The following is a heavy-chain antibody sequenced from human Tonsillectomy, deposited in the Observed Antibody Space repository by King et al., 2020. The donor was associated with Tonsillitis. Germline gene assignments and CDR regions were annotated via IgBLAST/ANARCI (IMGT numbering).Heavy chain of an antibody. CDR2: INPHSGGT. CDR3: ARDTRWDGESMCWFDC. D-gene: IGHD3-10*01. CDR1: GYTFTGCY. Sequence: QLVQSGAEVKRPGASVKVSCKASGYTFTGCYIHWVRQAPGQGLEWMGWINPHSGGTKYAQRFQGRVTMTRDTSIDTVYMDLSGLTSDDTAVYYCARDTRWDGESMCWFDCWGQGTLITVSS. J-gene: IGHJ4*02. V-gene: IGHV1-2*02.